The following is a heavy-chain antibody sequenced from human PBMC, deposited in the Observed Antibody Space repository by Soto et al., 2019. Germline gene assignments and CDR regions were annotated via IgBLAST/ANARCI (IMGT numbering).Heavy chain of an antibody. Sequence: EVQLVESGGGLVQPGGSLRLSCAASGFTVSSNYMSWVRQAPGKGLEWVSVIYSGGSTYYADYVKGRFTISRHNSKNTLYLQMNSLRAEDTAEYYCAREGGLGDYIWGSYRPQGAFDIWGQGTMVTVSS. CDR2: IYSGGST. CDR1: GFTVSSNY. V-gene: IGHV3-53*04. J-gene: IGHJ3*02. CDR3: AREGGLGDYIWGSYRPQGAFDI. D-gene: IGHD3-16*02.